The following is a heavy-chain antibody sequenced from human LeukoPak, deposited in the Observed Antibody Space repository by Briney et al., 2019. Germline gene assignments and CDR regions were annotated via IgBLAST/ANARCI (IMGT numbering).Heavy chain of an antibody. Sequence: SETLSLTCTVSGGSISSGSYYWGWIRQPPGKGLEWIGSIYYSGSTYYNPSLKSRVTISVDTSKNQFSLKLSSVTAADTAVYYCARLRYSSGWYVGYYYYYGMDVWGQGTTVTVSS. CDR2: IYYSGST. CDR1: GGSISSGSYY. J-gene: IGHJ6*02. V-gene: IGHV4-39*01. D-gene: IGHD6-19*01. CDR3: ARLRYSSGWYVGYYYYYGMDV.